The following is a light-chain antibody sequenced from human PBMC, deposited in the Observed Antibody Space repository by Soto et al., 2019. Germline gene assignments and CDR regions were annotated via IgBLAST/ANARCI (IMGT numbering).Light chain of an antibody. CDR2: AAS. Sequence: DIQMTQSPSYLSASVGDRVTITCRASQSISSYLNWYQQKPGKAPKLLIYAASSLQSGVPSRFSGSGSGTDFTLTISSLQPEDFATYYSQQSYSTPYTFGQGTKLEIK. CDR3: QQSYSTPYT. J-gene: IGKJ2*01. CDR1: QSISSY. V-gene: IGKV1-39*01.